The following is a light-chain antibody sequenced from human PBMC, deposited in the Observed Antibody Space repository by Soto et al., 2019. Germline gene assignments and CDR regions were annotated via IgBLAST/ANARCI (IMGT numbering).Light chain of an antibody. CDR2: EVN. CDR3: SSYAGSNNVT. J-gene: IGLJ2*01. CDR1: TSDVGAYDY. Sequence: QSALTQPPSASGSPGQSVTISCTGTTSDVGAYDYVSWYQQHPGKAPKLMIYEVNKRPSGVPDRFSGSKSGNTASLTVSGLQAEDEADYYCSSYAGSNNVTFGGGTKLTVL. V-gene: IGLV2-8*01.